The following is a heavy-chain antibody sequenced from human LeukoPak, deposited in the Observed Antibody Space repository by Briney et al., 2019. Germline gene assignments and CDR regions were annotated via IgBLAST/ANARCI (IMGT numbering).Heavy chain of an antibody. CDR2: IYTSGST. J-gene: IGHJ4*02. D-gene: IGHD3-22*01. CDR3: ARVSTYYYDSSGTPRGPFDY. Sequence: KSSETLSLTCTVSGGSISSYYWSWIRQPAGKGLEWIGRIYTSGSTNYNPSLKSRVTMSVDTSKNQFSLKLSSVTAADTAVYYCARVSTYYYDSSGTPRGPFDYWGQGTLVTVSS. V-gene: IGHV4-4*07. CDR1: GGSISSYY.